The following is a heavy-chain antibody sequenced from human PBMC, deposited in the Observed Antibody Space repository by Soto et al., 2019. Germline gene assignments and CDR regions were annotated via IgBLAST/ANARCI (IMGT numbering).Heavy chain of an antibody. D-gene: IGHD6-13*01. CDR2: IYHSGST. J-gene: IGHJ6*02. CDR1: GGSFSGYY. V-gene: IGHV4-34*01. Sequence: PSETLSLTCAVYGGSFSGYYWSWIRQPPGKGLEWIGEIYHSGSTNYNPSLKSRVTISVDTSKNQFSLKLSSVTAADTAVYHCARGHQLVLSPYGMDVWGQGTTVTVSS. CDR3: ARGHQLVLSPYGMDV.